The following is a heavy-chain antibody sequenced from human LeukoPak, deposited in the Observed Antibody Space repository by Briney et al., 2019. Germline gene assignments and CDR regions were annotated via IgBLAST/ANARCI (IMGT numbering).Heavy chain of an antibody. Sequence: ASVKVSCKASGGTFTHLVISWLRQAPGQGLEWMGGIIPIFGTANYAQKFQGRVTITADKSTSTAYMELSSLRSEDTAVYYCARELGQWLDPYNWFDPWGQGTLVTVSS. CDR2: IIPIFGTA. D-gene: IGHD6-19*01. J-gene: IGHJ5*02. V-gene: IGHV1-69*06. CDR1: GGTFTHLV. CDR3: ARELGQWLDPYNWFDP.